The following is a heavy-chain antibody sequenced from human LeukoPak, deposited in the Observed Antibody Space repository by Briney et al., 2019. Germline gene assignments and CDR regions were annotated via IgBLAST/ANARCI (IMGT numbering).Heavy chain of an antibody. CDR2: IYHSGST. D-gene: IGHD3-22*01. J-gene: IGHJ5*02. V-gene: IGHV4-38-2*02. Sequence: SETLSLTCTVSGYSISSGYYWGWIRPPPGKGLEWIGSIYHSGSTYYNPSLKSRVTISVDTSKNQFSLKLSSVTAADTAVYYCARFTTGWFDPWGQGTLVTVSS. CDR1: GYSISSGYY. CDR3: ARFTTGWFDP.